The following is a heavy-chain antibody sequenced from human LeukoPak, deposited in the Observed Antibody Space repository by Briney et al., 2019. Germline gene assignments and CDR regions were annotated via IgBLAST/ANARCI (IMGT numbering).Heavy chain of an antibody. V-gene: IGHV3-15*01. CDR1: GFAFNNTW. CDR2: IKNKVEGGTS. D-gene: IGHD3-3*02. CDR3: TTGESILAH. Sequence: PGGSLRLSCAASGFAFNNTWMSWVRQAPGKGLEWIGLIKNKVEGGTSDYAAPVKGKFTISRDDSTNTLFLQMNSLQTKDTALYYCTTGESILAHWGQGTLVAVSS. J-gene: IGHJ4*02.